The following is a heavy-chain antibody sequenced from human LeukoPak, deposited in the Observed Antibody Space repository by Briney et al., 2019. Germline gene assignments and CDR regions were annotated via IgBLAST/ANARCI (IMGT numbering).Heavy chain of an antibody. CDR3: ARDSPESRDGYNYFDY. Sequence: ASVKVSCKASGYRFTDYFMHWVRQAPGQGLEWMGWINPHSGGTNYAQKFQGRVTMTRDTSISTVYMELSRLTSDDTAMYYCARDSPESRDGYNYFDYWGQGTLVTVSS. D-gene: IGHD5-24*01. V-gene: IGHV1-2*02. J-gene: IGHJ4*02. CDR1: GYRFTDYF. CDR2: INPHSGGT.